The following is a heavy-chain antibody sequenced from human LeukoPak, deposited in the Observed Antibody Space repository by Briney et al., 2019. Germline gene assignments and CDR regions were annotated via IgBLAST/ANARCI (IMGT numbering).Heavy chain of an antibody. Sequence: PGGSLRLSCAASGFTFSDYYMNWIRQAPGKGLEWVSKISSSSTSTTYADSVKGRFTISRDNAKNSLYLQMNSLRAEDTAVYYCARGLVRGALAIVYWGQGTLVTVSS. D-gene: IGHD3-10*02. CDR3: ARGLVRGALAIVY. V-gene: IGHV3-11*06. J-gene: IGHJ4*02. CDR2: ISSSSTST. CDR1: GFTFSDYY.